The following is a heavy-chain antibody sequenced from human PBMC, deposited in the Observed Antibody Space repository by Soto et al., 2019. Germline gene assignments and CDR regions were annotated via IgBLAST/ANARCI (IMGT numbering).Heavy chain of an antibody. CDR1: GGSISSGGYY. J-gene: IGHJ6*02. V-gene: IGHV4-31*03. CDR2: IYYSGST. D-gene: IGHD4-4*01. Sequence: SETLSLTCTVSGGSISSGGYYWSWIRQHPGRGLEWIGYIYYSGSTYYNPSLKSRVTISVDTSKNQFSLKLSSVTAADTAVYYCDRDAYSNYGYGMDVWGQGTTVTVSS. CDR3: DRDAYSNYGYGMDV.